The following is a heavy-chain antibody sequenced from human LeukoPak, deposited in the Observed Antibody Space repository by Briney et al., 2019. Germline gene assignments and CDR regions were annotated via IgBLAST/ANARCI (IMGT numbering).Heavy chain of an antibody. CDR1: GYNFAQYR. CDR3: ARLWGGIVAADDAFDI. J-gene: IGHJ3*02. V-gene: IGHV5-51*01. CDR2: THPGDSDT. Sequence: GESLKISCKGSGYNFAQYRIGWVRQMPGKGLEWMGITHPGDSDTISSPSFQGQATMSADKSISTAYLQWSSLKASDTAMYYCARLWGGIVAADDAFDIWGQGTMVTVSS. D-gene: IGHD1-26*01.